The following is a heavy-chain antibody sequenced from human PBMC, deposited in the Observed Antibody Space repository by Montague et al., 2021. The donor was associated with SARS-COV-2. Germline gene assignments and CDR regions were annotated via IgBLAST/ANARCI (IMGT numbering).Heavy chain of an antibody. Sequence: SETLSLTCTVSGDSITNNYYWGGIRQPPGKGLEWIGTIYHSGTTYYNPSLKSRVTISVDTSNNLFSLKLTSVTAADTAVYYCARRHIVASNRAFDYWGQGTLVTVSS. CDR3: ARRHIVASNRAFDY. J-gene: IGHJ4*02. D-gene: IGHD2-21*01. CDR1: GDSITNNYY. V-gene: IGHV4-38-2*02. CDR2: IYHSGTT.